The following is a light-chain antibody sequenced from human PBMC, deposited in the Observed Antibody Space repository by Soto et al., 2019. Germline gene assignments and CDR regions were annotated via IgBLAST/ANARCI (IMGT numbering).Light chain of an antibody. V-gene: IGKV3-11*01. CDR2: DAS. Sequence: EIVMTQSPATLSVSPGERATLSCRASQTVTNSQLAWYQQKPGQAPRLLIYDASNRAAGIPARFSGSGSGTDFTLTISSLEPEDFAIYYCQQRQYWPPITFGQGTRLEIK. CDR3: QQRQYWPPIT. CDR1: QTVTNSQ. J-gene: IGKJ5*01.